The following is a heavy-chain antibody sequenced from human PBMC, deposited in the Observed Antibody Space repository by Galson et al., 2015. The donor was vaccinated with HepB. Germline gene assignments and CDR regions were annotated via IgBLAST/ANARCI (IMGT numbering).Heavy chain of an antibody. CDR2: INHSGST. CDR3: ARVHPGDGSRTDYSSYYGLDV. CDR1: GGSFSGYY. D-gene: IGHD3-10*01. Sequence: SETLSLTCAVYGGSFSGYYWSWIRQPPGKGLEWIGEINHSGSTNYNPSLKSRVTISVDTSKNQFSLKLSSETAADTAVYYCARVHPGDGSRTDYSSYYGLDVWGQGTTVTVSS. J-gene: IGHJ6*02. V-gene: IGHV4-34*01.